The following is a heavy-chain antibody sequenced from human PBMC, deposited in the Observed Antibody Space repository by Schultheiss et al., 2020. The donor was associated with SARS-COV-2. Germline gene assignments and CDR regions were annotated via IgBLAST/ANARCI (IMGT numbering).Heavy chain of an antibody. CDR3: AKGELEQFDY. CDR1: GFTFDDYA. V-gene: IGHV3-9*01. J-gene: IGHJ4*02. CDR2: ISWNSGSI. D-gene: IGHD1/OR15-1a*01. Sequence: GGSLRLSCAASGFTFDDYAMHWVRQAPGKGLEWVSGISWNSGSIGYADSVKGRFTISRDNAKNSLYLQMSSLRAEDTAIYYCAKGELEQFDYWGQGTLVTVSS.